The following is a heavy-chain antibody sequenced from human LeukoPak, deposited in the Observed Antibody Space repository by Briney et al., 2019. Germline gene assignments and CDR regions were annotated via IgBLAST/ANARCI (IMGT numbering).Heavy chain of an antibody. V-gene: IGHV3-33*01. CDR1: GFTFSSYG. CDR2: IWYDGSNK. J-gene: IGHJ4*02. CDR3: ARDYYGDYYFDY. Sequence: SGGSLRLSCAASGFTFSSYGMHWVRQAPGKGLEWVAVIWYDGSNKYYADSVKGRFTISRDNSKNTLYLQMNSLRAEDTAVYYCARDYYGDYYFDYWGQGTLVTVSS. D-gene: IGHD4-17*01.